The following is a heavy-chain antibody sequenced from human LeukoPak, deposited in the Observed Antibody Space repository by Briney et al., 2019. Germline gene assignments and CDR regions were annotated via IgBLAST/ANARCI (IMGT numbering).Heavy chain of an antibody. Sequence: SETLSLTCTVSGGSISSSSYYWGWIRQPPGKGLEWIGNIYYSGSTYYNPSLKSRVTISVDTSKNQFSLKLSSVTAADTAVYYCARVNWVRYIDYWGQGTLVTVSS. CDR1: GGSISSSSYY. J-gene: IGHJ4*02. V-gene: IGHV4-39*07. D-gene: IGHD7-27*01. CDR3: ARVNWVRYIDY. CDR2: IYYSGST.